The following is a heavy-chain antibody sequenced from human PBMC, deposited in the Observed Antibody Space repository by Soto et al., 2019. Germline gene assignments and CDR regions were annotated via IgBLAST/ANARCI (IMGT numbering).Heavy chain of an antibody. D-gene: IGHD4-4*01. Sequence: SESLYLTSAVYGGSFSGYYCSWIRQPPGKGLEWIGEINHSGSTNYNPSLKSRVTISVDTSKNQFSLKLSSVTAADTAVYYCARKYSNYGYYYYYMDVWGKGTTVTVSS. CDR1: GGSFSGYY. CDR3: ARKYSNYGYYYYYMDV. V-gene: IGHV4-34*01. J-gene: IGHJ6*03. CDR2: INHSGST.